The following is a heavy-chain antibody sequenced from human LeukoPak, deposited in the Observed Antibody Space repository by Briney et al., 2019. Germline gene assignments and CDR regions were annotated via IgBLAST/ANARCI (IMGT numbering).Heavy chain of an antibody. CDR3: ASDRNYCSSTSCYEGAFDY. CDR1: GFTFSSYA. J-gene: IGHJ4*02. D-gene: IGHD2-2*01. Sequence: GGSLRLSCAASGFTFSSYAMSWVRQAPGKGLEWVSAISGSGGSTYYTDSVKGRFTISRDNSNNTLYLQMNSLRAEDTAVYYCASDRNYCSSTSCYEGAFDYWGQGTLVTVSS. CDR2: ISGSGGST. V-gene: IGHV3-23*01.